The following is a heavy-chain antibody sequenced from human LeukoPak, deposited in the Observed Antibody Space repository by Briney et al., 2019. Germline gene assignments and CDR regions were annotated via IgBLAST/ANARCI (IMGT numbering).Heavy chain of an antibody. J-gene: IGHJ5*02. D-gene: IGHD3-22*01. CDR1: GYTFTSYG. Sequence: GASVKVSCRASGYTFTSYGISWVRQAPGQGLEWMGWISAYNNNTIYAQNLQGRLTMTTDTSTSTAYMELRSLRSDDTAMYYCAREGHDTRGYYYPNWFDPWGQGTLVAVSS. V-gene: IGHV1-18*01. CDR3: AREGHDTRGYYYPNWFDP. CDR2: ISAYNNNT.